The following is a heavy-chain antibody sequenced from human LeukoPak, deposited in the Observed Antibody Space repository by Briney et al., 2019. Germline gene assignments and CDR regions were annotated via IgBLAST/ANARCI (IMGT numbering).Heavy chain of an antibody. D-gene: IGHD3-16*01. V-gene: IGHV3-74*01. J-gene: IGHJ4*02. CDR3: ARDGAATITAYYFDY. CDR1: GFTFRSYW. CDR2: SNSDGSST. Sequence: PGRSLRLSCAASGFTFRSYWMHWVRQAPGKGLVWVSRSNSDGSSTSYADSVKGRFTISRDNAKNTLYLQMNSLRAEDTAVYYCARDGAATITAYYFDYWGQGTLVTVSS.